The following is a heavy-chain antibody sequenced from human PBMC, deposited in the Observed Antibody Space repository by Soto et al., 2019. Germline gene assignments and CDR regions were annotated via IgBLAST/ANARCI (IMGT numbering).Heavy chain of an antibody. CDR3: ACSNDGSGYYYGHAFDV. D-gene: IGHD3-22*01. Sequence: EASVKVSCKASGGTFSSYAISWVRQAPGQGLEWMGRIIPIFGTANYAQKFQGRVTITADESTSTAYMELTSLRSEDTAVYYSACSNDGSGYYYGHAFDVWGQGTMVTVSS. V-gene: IGHV1-69*13. CDR1: GGTFSSYA. CDR2: IIPIFGTA. J-gene: IGHJ3*01.